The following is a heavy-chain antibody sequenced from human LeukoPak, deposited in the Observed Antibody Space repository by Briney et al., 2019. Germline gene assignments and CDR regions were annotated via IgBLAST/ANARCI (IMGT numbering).Heavy chain of an antibody. CDR3: ANTYYDILTGPPEGVDY. CDR1: GFTFSSYA. D-gene: IGHD3-9*01. CDR2: ISGSGGST. Sequence: GGSLRLSCAVSGFTFSSYAMSWVRQAPGKGLEWVSAISGSGGSTYSADSVKGRFTISRDNSKNTLYLQMNSLRAEDTAIYCCANTYYDILTGPPEGVDYWGQGTLVTVSS. J-gene: IGHJ4*02. V-gene: IGHV3-23*01.